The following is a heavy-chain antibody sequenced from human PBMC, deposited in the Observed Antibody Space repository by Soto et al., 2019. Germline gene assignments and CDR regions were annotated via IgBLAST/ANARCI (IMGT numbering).Heavy chain of an antibody. CDR2: ISNSGRTI. CDR1: GVTFSSYS. V-gene: IGHV3-48*04. Sequence: GRSLRLSCAASGVTFSSYSMNWVRQAPGKGLEWVSYISNSGRTIYYADSVKGRFTISRDNAKNSLYLQMNSLRAEDTAVYYCARQKAWTGEWLSLYAPGMDVWGQGTTVTVSS. CDR3: ARQKAWTGEWLSLYAPGMDV. J-gene: IGHJ6*02. D-gene: IGHD3-22*01.